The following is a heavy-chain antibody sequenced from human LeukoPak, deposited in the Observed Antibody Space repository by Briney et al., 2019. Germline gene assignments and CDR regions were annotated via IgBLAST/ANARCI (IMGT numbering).Heavy chain of an antibody. CDR3: AKDRELRDYYYGMDV. CDR2: ISYDGGFK. V-gene: IGHV3-30*18. J-gene: IGHJ6*02. CDR1: GFIFSNYA. D-gene: IGHD1-7*01. Sequence: GGSLPLSCTASGFIFSNYALHWVRQAPGKGLEWVAIISYDGGFKDYADSVKGRFTVSRDNSKNTLYLQMNSLRAEDTAVYYCAKDRELRDYYYGMDVWGQGTTVTVSS.